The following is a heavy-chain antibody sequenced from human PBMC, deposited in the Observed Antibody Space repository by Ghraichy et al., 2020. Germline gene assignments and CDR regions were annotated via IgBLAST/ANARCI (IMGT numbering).Heavy chain of an antibody. CDR2: ISSDGSTT. D-gene: IGHD2-15*01. V-gene: IGHV3-74*01. J-gene: IGHJ4*02. CDR3: ARGRYCSGGSCYFDY. CDR1: GFSFSNYW. Sequence: GSLRLSCAASGFSFSNYWMHWVRQAPGKGLVWVSRISSDGSTTSYADSVKGRFTISRDNAKNTLYLQMNSLRAEDTAVYYCARGRYCSGGSCYFDYWGQGTLVTVSS.